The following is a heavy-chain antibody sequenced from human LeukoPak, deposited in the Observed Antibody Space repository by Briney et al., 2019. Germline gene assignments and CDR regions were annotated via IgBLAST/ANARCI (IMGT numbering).Heavy chain of an antibody. CDR3: AKADTPSDCSSSTSCWLFDY. CDR1: GFTFSSYG. Sequence: GRSLRLSCAASGFTFSSYGMHWVRQAPGKGLEWVAVISYDGSNKYYADSVKGRFTISRDNSKNTLYLQMNSLRAEDTAVYYCAKADTPSDCSSSTSCWLFDYWGQGTLVTVSS. CDR2: ISYDGSNK. D-gene: IGHD2-2*01. V-gene: IGHV3-30*18. J-gene: IGHJ4*02.